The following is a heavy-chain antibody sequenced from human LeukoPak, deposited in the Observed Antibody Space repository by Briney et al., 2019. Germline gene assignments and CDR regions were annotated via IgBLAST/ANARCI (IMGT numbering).Heavy chain of an antibody. CDR1: GFTFSSYG. J-gene: IGHJ6*02. CDR2: IWYDGSNK. CDR3: ARDLKLLYGMDV. Sequence: GGSLRLSCAASGFTFSSYGMHWVRQAPGKGLEWVAVIWYDGSNKYYADSVKGRFTISRDNSKNTLYLQMNSLRAEDTAVYYCARDLKLLYGMDVWGQGTTVTVSS. V-gene: IGHV3-33*01.